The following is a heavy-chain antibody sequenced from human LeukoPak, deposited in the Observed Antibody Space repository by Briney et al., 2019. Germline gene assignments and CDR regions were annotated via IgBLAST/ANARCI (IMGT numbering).Heavy chain of an antibody. CDR2: IKTDGSEK. V-gene: IGHV3-7*03. J-gene: IGHJ4*02. Sequence: GGSLRLSCEGSGFTSNYWMGWVRQAPGKGLQWVANIKTDGSEKYYVDSVKGRFTISRDDAKNSLYLQMNSLRAEDTAVYYCAKDLSAYCGGDCVNYWGQGTLVTVSS. CDR3: AKDLSAYCGGDCVNY. D-gene: IGHD2-21*02. CDR1: GFTSNYW.